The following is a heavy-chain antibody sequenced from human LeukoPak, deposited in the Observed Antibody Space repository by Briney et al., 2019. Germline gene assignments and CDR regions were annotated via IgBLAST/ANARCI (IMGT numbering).Heavy chain of an antibody. Sequence: EASVTVSCKASGYTFTSYAMNWVRQAPGQGLEWMGWINTNTGNPTYAQGFTGRFVFSLDTSVSTAYLQISSLKAEDTAVYYCARRNYYDSSGYYYYYYYMDVWGKGTTVTVSS. CDR1: GYTFTSYA. J-gene: IGHJ6*03. D-gene: IGHD3-22*01. CDR3: ARRNYYDSSGYYYYYYYMDV. CDR2: INTNTGNP. V-gene: IGHV7-4-1*02.